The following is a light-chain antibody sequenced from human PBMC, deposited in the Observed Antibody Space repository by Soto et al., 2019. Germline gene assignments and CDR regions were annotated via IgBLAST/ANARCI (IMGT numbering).Light chain of an antibody. CDR2: GTN. CDR3: QSYDSSLSGSVL. CDR1: SSNIGAGYD. J-gene: IGLJ2*01. V-gene: IGLV1-40*01. Sequence: QSVLTQPPSVSGAPGQRVTISCTGSSSNIGAGYDVHWYQQPPGTAPKLLIYGTNNRPSGVPDRISGSRSDTSASLAITGLQTEDEADYYCQSYDSSLSGSVLFGGGTKLTVL.